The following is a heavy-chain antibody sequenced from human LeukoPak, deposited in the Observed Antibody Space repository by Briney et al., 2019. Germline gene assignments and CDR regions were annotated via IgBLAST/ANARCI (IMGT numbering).Heavy chain of an antibody. D-gene: IGHD3-3*02. V-gene: IGHV3-30*02. J-gene: IGHJ4*02. CDR3: AKISSH. Sequence: GGSLRLSCVASGFIFSSFGLHWARQGPGKGLEWVAFIRYDGSSKYYADSVKGRFTISRDISRNTLYLEMNSLRPDDTAVYYCAKISSHWGQGTLVTVSS. CDR2: IRYDGSSK. CDR1: GFIFSSFG.